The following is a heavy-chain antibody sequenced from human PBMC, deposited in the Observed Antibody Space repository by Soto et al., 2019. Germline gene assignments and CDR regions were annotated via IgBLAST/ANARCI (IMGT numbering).Heavy chain of an antibody. V-gene: IGHV3-74*01. CDR2: INGDGTHT. D-gene: IGHD4-17*01. CDR3: ARDFTTAETPGDDFDP. J-gene: IGHJ5*02. CDR1: GFTYSHYW. Sequence: EVQLVESGGGLVQPGGSLRLSCAASGFTYSHYWMHWVRQVPGKGLLWVSRINGDGTHTSYADFVKGRFTISRDNAKNTLFLQMNSLSADDTAVHYCARDFTTAETPGDDFDPWGQGTLVTVSS.